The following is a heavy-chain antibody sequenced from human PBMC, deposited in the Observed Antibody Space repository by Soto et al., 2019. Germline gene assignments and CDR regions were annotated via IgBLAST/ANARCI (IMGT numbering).Heavy chain of an antibody. CDR2: VYPGDSDT. CDR1: GYRFISYW. CDR3: ARPLDSSGWPNWLDL. Sequence: PGESLKISCKGSGYRFISYWIGWVRQTPGKGLEWMGIVYPGDSDTRYSPSFQGQVTISADKSISTTYLQWSSLKASDTAMYYCARPLDSSGWPNWLDLWGQGTLVTVSS. V-gene: IGHV5-51*01. D-gene: IGHD6-19*01. J-gene: IGHJ5*02.